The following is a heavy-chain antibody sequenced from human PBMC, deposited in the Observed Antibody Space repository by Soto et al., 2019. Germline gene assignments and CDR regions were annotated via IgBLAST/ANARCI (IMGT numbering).Heavy chain of an antibody. V-gene: IGHV1-58*01. J-gene: IGHJ6*02. Sequence: ASVKVSCKTSGFTFRSSAVQWVRQARGQRLEWIGWLVVGTGNTNYAQKFQQRVTISSDRSTNTVSMELSSLTSEDTAVYYCATGAYCSGGSCSDYYYYYYGMDLWGQGTTVTVLL. CDR3: ATGAYCSGGSCSDYYYYYYGMDL. CDR2: LVVGTGNT. D-gene: IGHD2-15*01. CDR1: GFTFRSSA.